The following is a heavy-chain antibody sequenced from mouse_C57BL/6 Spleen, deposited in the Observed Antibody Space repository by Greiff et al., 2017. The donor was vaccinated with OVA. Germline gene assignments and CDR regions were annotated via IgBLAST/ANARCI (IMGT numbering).Heavy chain of an antibody. D-gene: IGHD1-1*01. CDR2: ISYDGSN. J-gene: IGHJ3*01. V-gene: IGHV3-6*01. Sequence: DVKLQESGPGLVKPSQSLSLTCSVTGYSITSGYYWNWIRQFPGNKLEWMGYISYDGSNNYNPSLKNRISITRDTSKNQFFLKLNSVTTEDTATYYCAREVGITTVVDPWFAYWGQGTLVTVSA. CDR1: GYSITSGYY. CDR3: AREVGITTVVDPWFAY.